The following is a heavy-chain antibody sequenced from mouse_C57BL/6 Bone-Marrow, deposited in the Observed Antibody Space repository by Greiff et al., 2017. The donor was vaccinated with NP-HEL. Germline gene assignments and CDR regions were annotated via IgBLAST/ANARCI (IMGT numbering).Heavy chain of an antibody. Sequence: QVQLQQSGAELVKPGASVKMSCKASGYTFTSYWITWVKQRPGQGLEWIGDIYPGSGSTNYNEKFKSKATLTVDTSSSTAYMQLSSLTSEDSAVYYCANYYGRGPWFAYWGQGTLVTVSA. CDR3: ANYYGRGPWFAY. CDR1: GYTFTSYW. D-gene: IGHD1-1*01. CDR2: IYPGSGST. V-gene: IGHV1-55*01. J-gene: IGHJ3*01.